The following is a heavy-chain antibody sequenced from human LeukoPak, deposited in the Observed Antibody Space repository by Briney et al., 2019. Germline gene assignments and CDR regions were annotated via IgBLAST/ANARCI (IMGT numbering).Heavy chain of an antibody. Sequence: AGPLRLSCAASGFNFSNYWLHGVRQVPAKGLLWVSRITPDGSGTTYADSVKGRFTTSRDNAKNTLFLQMNSLRAEDTAVYYCVRDSFSGNYWGQGTLVTVSS. CDR1: GFNFSNYW. CDR2: ITPDGSGT. V-gene: IGHV3-74*01. CDR3: VRDSFSGNY. J-gene: IGHJ4*02. D-gene: IGHD1-26*01.